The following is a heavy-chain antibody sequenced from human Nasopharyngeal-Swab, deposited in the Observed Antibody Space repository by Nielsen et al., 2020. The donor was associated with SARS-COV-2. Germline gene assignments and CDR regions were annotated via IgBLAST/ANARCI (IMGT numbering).Heavy chain of an antibody. V-gene: IGHV5-10-1*01. CDR2: FDPSDSYT. CDR1: GYSFTSYW. Sequence: GESLKISCKGPGYSFTSYWISWVRQMPGKGLEWMGRFDPSDSYTNYSPSFQGHVTISADKSINTAYLQWSSLKASDTAMYYCARHHCSSTSCYVDFDYWGQGTLVTVSS. J-gene: IGHJ4*02. D-gene: IGHD2-2*01. CDR3: ARHHCSSTSCYVDFDY.